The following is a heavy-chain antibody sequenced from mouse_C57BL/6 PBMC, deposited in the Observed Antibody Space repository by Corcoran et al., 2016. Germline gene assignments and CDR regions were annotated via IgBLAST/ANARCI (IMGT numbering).Heavy chain of an antibody. CDR3: ARGGYDYDDY. J-gene: IGHJ2*01. Sequence: EVQLQQSGPELVKPGASVKISCKASGYTFTDYYMNWVKQSHGKRLEWIGDINPNNGGTSYNQKFKGKATLTVDKSSSTAYMELRSLTSEDSAVDYCARGGYDYDDYWGQGTTLTVSS. D-gene: IGHD2-4*01. CDR2: INPNNGGT. CDR1: GYTFTDYY. V-gene: IGHV1-26*01.